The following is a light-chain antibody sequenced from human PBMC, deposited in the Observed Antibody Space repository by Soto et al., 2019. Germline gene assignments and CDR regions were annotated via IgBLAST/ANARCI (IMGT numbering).Light chain of an antibody. V-gene: IGLV1-51*01. J-gene: IGLJ2*01. CDR2: DND. CDR1: SSNIGSNY. Sequence: QSVLTQPPSVSAAPGQKVTISCSGSSSNIGSNYVSWYKQLPGTDPKLLIYDNDKRPSGIPDRCSGSKSGTSATLGITGLQTGDEADYYCETWDNGLRVGVFGGGTKLTVL. CDR3: ETWDNGLRVGV.